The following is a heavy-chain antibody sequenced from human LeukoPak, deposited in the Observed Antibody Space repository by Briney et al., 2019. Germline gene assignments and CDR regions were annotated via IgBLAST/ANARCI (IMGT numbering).Heavy chain of an antibody. Sequence: PSETLSLTCTVSGVSISSDYWSWIRQPAGKGLEWIGRIYTSGSTNYTHSIKSPVTTSADKSKKPYSMTLSCVTAADTAVSYSARDSPQYSSSSGIDYWGQGTLVTASS. CDR3: ARDSPQYSSSSGIDY. J-gene: IGHJ4*02. CDR2: IYTSGST. D-gene: IGHD6-6*01. V-gene: IGHV4-4*07. CDR1: GVSISSDY.